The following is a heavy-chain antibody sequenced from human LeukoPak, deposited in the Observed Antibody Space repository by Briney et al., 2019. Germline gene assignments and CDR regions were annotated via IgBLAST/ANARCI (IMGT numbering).Heavy chain of an antibody. CDR1: GGSISSSSYY. D-gene: IGHD2-2*01. J-gene: IGHJ3*02. V-gene: IGHV4-39*07. Sequence: SETLSLTCTVSGGSISSSSYYWGWIRQPPGKGLEWIGSIYYSGSTYYNPSLKSRVTISVDTSKNQFSLKLSSVTAADTAVYYCARDIVVVPAAHPYAFDIWGQGTMATVSS. CDR3: ARDIVVVPAAHPYAFDI. CDR2: IYYSGST.